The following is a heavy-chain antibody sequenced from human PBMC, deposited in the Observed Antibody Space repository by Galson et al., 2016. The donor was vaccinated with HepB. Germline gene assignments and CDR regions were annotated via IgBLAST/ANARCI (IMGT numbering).Heavy chain of an antibody. D-gene: IGHD2-15*01. J-gene: IGHJ5*02. V-gene: IGHV1-69*13. CDR1: GGHFSSFA. Sequence: VKVSCKASGGHFSSFAISWVRQAPGQGLEWMGGTIPIFGTGIYAQKFQDRVTITADESTRVAHMELRALRSDDTAVYYCARSPGYCSGGNCRPTWFAPWGQGTLVTVSS. CDR2: TIPIFGTG. CDR3: ARSPGYCSGGNCRPTWFAP.